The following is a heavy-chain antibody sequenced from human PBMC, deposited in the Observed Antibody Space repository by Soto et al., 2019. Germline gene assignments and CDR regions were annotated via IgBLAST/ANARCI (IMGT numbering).Heavy chain of an antibody. V-gene: IGHV1-69*13. CDR3: AGATPPAGEWEP. CDR2: IIPIFGTA. D-gene: IGHD1-26*01. J-gene: IGHJ3*01. Sequence: GASVKVSCKASGGTFSSYAISWVRQAPGQGLEWMGGIIPIFGTANYAQKFQGRVTITADESTSTAYMELSSLRSEDTAVYYCAGATPPAGEWEPWGQGTMVTVSS. CDR1: GGTFSSYA.